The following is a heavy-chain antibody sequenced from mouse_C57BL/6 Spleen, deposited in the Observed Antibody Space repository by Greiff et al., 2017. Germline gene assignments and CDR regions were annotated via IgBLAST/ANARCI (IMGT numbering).Heavy chain of an antibody. CDR1: GYSITSGYY. Sequence: EVQLQESGPGLVKPSQSLSLTCSVTGYSITSGYYWNWIRQFPGNKLEWMGYISYDGSNNYNPSLKNRISITRDTSKNQFFLKLNSVTTEDTATYYCARDHQLGTFAYWGQGTLVTVSA. D-gene: IGHD4-1*02. V-gene: IGHV3-6*01. CDR2: ISYDGSN. J-gene: IGHJ3*01. CDR3: ARDHQLGTFAY.